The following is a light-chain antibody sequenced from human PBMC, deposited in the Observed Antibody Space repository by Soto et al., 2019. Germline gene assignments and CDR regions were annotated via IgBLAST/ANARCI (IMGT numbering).Light chain of an antibody. Sequence: RVMTQSPATLSLSPGERATLSCRASQSVSTNVAWYQQKPGQAPRLLIYGASTRATDIPARFSGSGSGTDFTLKISSLQSEDFAVYYCQQYNNWPPWTFGQGTKVEVK. CDR1: QSVSTN. CDR3: QQYNNWPPWT. CDR2: GAS. J-gene: IGKJ1*01. V-gene: IGKV3-15*01.